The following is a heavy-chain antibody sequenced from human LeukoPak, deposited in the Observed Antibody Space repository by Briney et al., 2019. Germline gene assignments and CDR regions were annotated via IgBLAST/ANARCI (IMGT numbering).Heavy chain of an antibody. V-gene: IGHV4-59*01. CDR2: IYYSGST. Sequence: PSETLSLTCTVSGVSISSYYWSWIRQPPGKGLEWIGYIYYSGSTNYNPSLKNRVTISVDTSKNQFSLKLSSVTAADTAVYYCAREWGGGYSGYDYDYYYYYMDVWGKGTTVTVSS. CDR1: GVSISSYY. J-gene: IGHJ6*03. D-gene: IGHD5-12*01. CDR3: AREWGGGYSGYDYDYYYYYMDV.